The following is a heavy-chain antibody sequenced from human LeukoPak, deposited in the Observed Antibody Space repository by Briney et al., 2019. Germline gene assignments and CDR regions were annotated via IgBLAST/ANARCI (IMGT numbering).Heavy chain of an antibody. CDR3: TRGMIRGVMDDY. CDR1: GFSFNNNW. J-gene: IGHJ4*01. CDR2: IKQAGSDK. D-gene: IGHD3-10*01. Sequence: GSRRLSCAASGFSFNNNWMGWVRQAPGKGLEWVANIKQAGSDKYYLDSVKGRFTISRDNAKNSLYLQMTSLRAEDTAVYYCTRGMIRGVMDDYWGQGRLVSVSS. V-gene: IGHV3-7*05.